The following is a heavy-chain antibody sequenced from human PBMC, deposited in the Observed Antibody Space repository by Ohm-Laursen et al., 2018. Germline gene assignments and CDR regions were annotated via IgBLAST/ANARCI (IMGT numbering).Heavy chain of an antibody. CDR1: GFTFSNYW. J-gene: IGHJ4*02. D-gene: IGHD3-10*01. Sequence: SLRLSCAASGFTFSNYWMNWVRQAPGKGLEWVAIISRDGSTKYYGDSVKGRFTISRDDSKNTLFLQMSALRAEDTALYYCAKENPSYFYDYWGQGTLVTVSS. V-gene: IGHV3-30*18. CDR2: ISRDGSTK. CDR3: AKENPSYFYDY.